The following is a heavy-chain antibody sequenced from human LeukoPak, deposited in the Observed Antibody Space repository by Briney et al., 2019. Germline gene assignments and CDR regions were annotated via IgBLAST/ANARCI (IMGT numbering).Heavy chain of an antibody. Sequence: SETLSLTCTVSGGSISSSSYYWGWIRQPPGKGLEWIGSIYYSGSTYYNPSLKSRVTISVDTSKNQFSLKLSSVTAADTAVYYCARDLHYYGSGSYFDYWGQGTLVTVPS. D-gene: IGHD3-10*01. CDR3: ARDLHYYGSGSYFDY. V-gene: IGHV4-39*07. CDR1: GGSISSSSYY. J-gene: IGHJ4*02. CDR2: IYYSGST.